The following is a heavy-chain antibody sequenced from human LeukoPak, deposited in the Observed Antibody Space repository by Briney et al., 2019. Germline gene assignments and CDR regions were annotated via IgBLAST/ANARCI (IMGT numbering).Heavy chain of an antibody. CDR2: ISSRDSDI. D-gene: IGHD3-3*01. V-gene: IGHV3-21*04. CDR3: AKDPRQKFTIFGVAHGY. CDR1: GFTFSSYS. J-gene: IGHJ4*02. Sequence: PGGSLRLSCAASGFTFSSYSMNWVRQAPGKGLEWVSSISSRDSDIYYADSVKGRFTISRDNSKNTLYLQMNSLRAEDTAVYYCAKDPRQKFTIFGVAHGYWGQGTLVTVSS.